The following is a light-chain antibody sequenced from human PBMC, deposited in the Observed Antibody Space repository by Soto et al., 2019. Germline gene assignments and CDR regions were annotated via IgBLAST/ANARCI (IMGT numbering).Light chain of an antibody. CDR1: QSVRSN. CDR2: GAS. CDR3: QQYNNWPPIT. V-gene: IGKV3-15*01. J-gene: IGKJ5*01. Sequence: EIVLTQSPDTLSLSPGERATLSCRASQSVRSNLAWYQQNPGQAPRLLIYGASTRATGIPARFSGSGSGTEFTLTISSLQSEDFAVYYCQQYNNWPPITFGQGTRLEIK.